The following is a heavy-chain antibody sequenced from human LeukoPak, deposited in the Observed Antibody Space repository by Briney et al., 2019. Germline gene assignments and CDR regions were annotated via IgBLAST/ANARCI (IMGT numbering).Heavy chain of an antibody. CDR2: INHSGST. CDR3: ARVVGLTGYSSSWYSGYYYYMDV. CDR1: GESLSGYY. Sequence: PSETLSLTCAVYGESLSGYYWSWIRQPPGKGLEWMGEINHSGSTNYNPSLKSRVTISVDTSKNQFSLNLNSVTAADTAVYYCARVVGLTGYSSSWYSGYYYYMDVWGKGTTVTVSS. D-gene: IGHD6-13*01. V-gene: IGHV4-34*01. J-gene: IGHJ6*03.